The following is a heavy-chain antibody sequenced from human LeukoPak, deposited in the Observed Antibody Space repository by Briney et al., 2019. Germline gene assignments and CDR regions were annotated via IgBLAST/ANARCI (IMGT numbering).Heavy chain of an antibody. J-gene: IGHJ6*02. Sequence: PGGSLRLSCAASGFTFSDYYMSWIRQAPGRGPEWVANVNRDGSETYYLDSVKGRFTISRDNAKNSLYLQMNSLRAEDTALYYCVRNNAMDVWGQGTTVIVSS. V-gene: IGHV3-7*03. CDR2: VNRDGSET. CDR1: GFTFSDYY. CDR3: VRNNAMDV. D-gene: IGHD2-8*01.